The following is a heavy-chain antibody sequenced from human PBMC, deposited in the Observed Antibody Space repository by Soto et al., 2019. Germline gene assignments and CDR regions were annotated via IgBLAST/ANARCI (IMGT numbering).Heavy chain of an antibody. V-gene: IGHV4-4*02. CDR1: GGSVTSDSW. D-gene: IGHD3-10*01. CDR2: IHHSGDD. J-gene: IGHJ4*02. CDR3: ARVEFGTFGAY. Sequence: NPSETLSLTCGVSGGSVTSDSWWSWVRQPPGKGLEWIGEIHHSGDDNYNPSLKSRVTLSLDKSKNQFSLELTSVTAADTAVYFCARVEFGTFGAYWGQGTQVTVSS.